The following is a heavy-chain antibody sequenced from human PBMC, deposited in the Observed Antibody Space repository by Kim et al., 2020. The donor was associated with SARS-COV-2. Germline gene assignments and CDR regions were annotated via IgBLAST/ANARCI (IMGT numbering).Heavy chain of an antibody. CDR1: GFTFSSYS. V-gene: IGHV3-21*01. CDR2: ISSSSSYI. J-gene: IGHJ6*02. Sequence: GGSLRLSCAASGFTFSSYSMNWVRQAPGKGLEWVSSISSSSSYIYYADSVKGRFTISRDNAKNSLYLQMNSLRAEDTAVYYCARDAGGDYGGNSFSVNYYYGMDVWGQGTTVTVSS. D-gene: IGHD4-17*01. CDR3: ARDAGGDYGGNSFSVNYYYGMDV.